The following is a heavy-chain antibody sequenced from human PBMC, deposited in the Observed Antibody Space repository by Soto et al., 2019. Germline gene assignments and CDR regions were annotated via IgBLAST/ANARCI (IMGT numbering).Heavy chain of an antibody. CDR1: AVTFTGFG. CDR2: IRFDGSNT. Sequence: GGSLRLSCAASAVTFTGFGMHWVRQAPGKGLEWVAVIRFDGSNTYYADSVKGRFTTSRDNPKNMLYLQMNSLRAEDTAIYYCARDGVGTTTYFGYFGYWGLGTLVTVSS. CDR3: ARDGVGTTTYFGYFGY. D-gene: IGHD1-26*01. V-gene: IGHV3-33*01. J-gene: IGHJ4*02.